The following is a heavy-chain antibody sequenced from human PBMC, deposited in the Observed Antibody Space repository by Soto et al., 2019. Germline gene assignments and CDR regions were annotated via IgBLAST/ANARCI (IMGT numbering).Heavy chain of an antibody. D-gene: IGHD6-13*01. V-gene: IGHV1-69*13. J-gene: IGHJ6*02. Sequence: SVKVSCKASGGTFSSYAISWVRQAPGQGLEWMGGIIPIFGTANYAQKFQGRVTITADESTSTAYMELSSLRSEDTAVYYCAEGDSSSWPTDYYYYGMDVWGQGTTVTVSS. CDR1: GGTFSSYA. CDR2: IIPIFGTA. CDR3: AEGDSSSWPTDYYYYGMDV.